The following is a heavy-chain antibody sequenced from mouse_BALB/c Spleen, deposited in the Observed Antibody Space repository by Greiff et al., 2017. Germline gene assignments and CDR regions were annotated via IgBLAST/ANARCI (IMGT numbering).Heavy chain of an antibody. J-gene: IGHJ4*01. CDR1: GFSLTSYG. CDR3: AKNYPLRRGSIDY. CDR2: IWSGGST. Sequence: QVQLQQSGPSLVQPSQSLSITCTVSGFSLTSYGVHWVRQSPGKGLEWLGVIWSGGSTDYNAAFMSRLSITKDNSKSQVFFKMNSLQDDDTAIYYCAKNYPLRRGSIDYWGQGTSVTVSS. V-gene: IGHV2-5-1*01. D-gene: IGHD2-12*01.